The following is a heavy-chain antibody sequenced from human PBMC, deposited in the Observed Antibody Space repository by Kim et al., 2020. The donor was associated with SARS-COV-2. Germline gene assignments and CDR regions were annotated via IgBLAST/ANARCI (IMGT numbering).Heavy chain of an antibody. Sequence: DSVKGRFTISRDNSKNTLYLQMSSLRAEDTAVYYCARDMGIAAAGTGGGYWGQGTLVTVSS. V-gene: IGHV3-30*07. J-gene: IGHJ4*02. CDR3: ARDMGIAAAGTGGGY. D-gene: IGHD6-13*01.